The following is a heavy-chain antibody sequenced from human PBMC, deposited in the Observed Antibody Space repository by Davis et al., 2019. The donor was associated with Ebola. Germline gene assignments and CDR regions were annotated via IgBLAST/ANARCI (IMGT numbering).Heavy chain of an antibody. Sequence: PGGSLRLSCAASGFSFSDHYMDWVRQAPGKGLEWVGRIRNKAKRYTTEYAASVKGRFTVSRGDSKNSLYLQMNSLKTEDTAVYYCARASDGGSGHFTFDYWGQGALVTVSS. CDR1: GFSFSDHY. CDR3: ARASDGGSGHFTFDY. J-gene: IGHJ4*02. D-gene: IGHD2/OR15-2a*01. CDR2: IRNKAKRYTT. V-gene: IGHV3-72*01.